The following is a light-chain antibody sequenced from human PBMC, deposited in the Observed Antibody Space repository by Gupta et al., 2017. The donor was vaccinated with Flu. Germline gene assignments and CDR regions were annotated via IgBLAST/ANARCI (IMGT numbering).Light chain of an antibody. CDR2: AAS. Sequence: DIQMTQSPSPLPASVGDRVTITCRASQGIANDLAWYQQIPGKAPNRLIFAASTLQSGVPSRFSGSGSGTEFILTISSLQPEDFATYYCLQHNSYPYTFGQGTKLEIK. J-gene: IGKJ2*01. V-gene: IGKV1-17*01. CDR1: QGIAND. CDR3: LQHNSYPYT.